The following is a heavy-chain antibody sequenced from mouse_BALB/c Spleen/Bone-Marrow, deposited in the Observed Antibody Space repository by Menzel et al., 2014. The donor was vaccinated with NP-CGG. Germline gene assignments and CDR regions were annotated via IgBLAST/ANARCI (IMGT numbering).Heavy chain of an antibody. CDR1: GFNIKDTY. Sequence: EVQRVESGAELVKPGASVKLSCTASGFNIKDTYMHWVKQRPEQGLEWIGGIDPANGNTKYDPKFQGKATITADTSSNTAYLQLSSLTSEDTAVYYCARWEYYAMDYWGQGTPVTVSS. CDR2: IDPANGNT. J-gene: IGHJ4*01. V-gene: IGHV14-3*02. CDR3: ARWEYYAMDY. D-gene: IGHD4-1*01.